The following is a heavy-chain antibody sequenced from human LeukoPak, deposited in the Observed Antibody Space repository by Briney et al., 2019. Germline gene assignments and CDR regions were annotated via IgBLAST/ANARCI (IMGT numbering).Heavy chain of an antibody. CDR3: ARVNFGVAEVGFDP. V-gene: IGHV3-74*01. CDR1: GFTFSSYW. J-gene: IGHJ5*02. Sequence: GGSLRLSCAASGFTFSSYWMHWVRQAPGKGLVWVSRINSDGSSTSYADSVKGRFTISRDNAKNTLYLQMNSLRAEDTAVYYCARVNFGVAEVGFDPWGQGTLVTVSS. CDR2: INSDGSST. D-gene: IGHD3-3*01.